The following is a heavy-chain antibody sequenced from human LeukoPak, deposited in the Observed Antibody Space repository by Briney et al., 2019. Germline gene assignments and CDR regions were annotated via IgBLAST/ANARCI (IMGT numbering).Heavy chain of an antibody. J-gene: IGHJ6*02. Sequence: GGSLRLSCAASGFTFSSYAMHWVRQAPGKGLEWVAVISYDGSNKYYADSVKGRFTISRDNSKNTLYLQMNSLRAEDTAVYYCASGYYYGSGDFYYGMDVWGQGITVTVSS. D-gene: IGHD3-10*01. V-gene: IGHV3-30-3*01. CDR3: ASGYYYGSGDFYYGMDV. CDR2: ISYDGSNK. CDR1: GFTFSSYA.